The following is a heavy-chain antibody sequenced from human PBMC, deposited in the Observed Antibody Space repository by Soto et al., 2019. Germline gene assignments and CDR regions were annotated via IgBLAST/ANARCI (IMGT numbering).Heavy chain of an antibody. D-gene: IGHD6-13*01. CDR2: ISSSSSTI. CDR3: AIIPVEQQLVRSSDY. CDR1: GFTFSSYA. V-gene: IGHV3-48*01. J-gene: IGHJ4*02. Sequence: GGSLRLSCAASGFTFSSYAMNWVRQAPGKGLEWVSYISSSSSTIYYADSVKGRFTISRDNSKNTLYLQMNSLRAEDTAVYYCAIIPVEQQLVRSSDYWGQGTLVTVSS.